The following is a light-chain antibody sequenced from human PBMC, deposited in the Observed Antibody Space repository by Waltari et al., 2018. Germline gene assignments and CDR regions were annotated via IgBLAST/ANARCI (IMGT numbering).Light chain of an antibody. Sequence: EIVLTQSPATLSLSPGERATLSCRASQSVDKYLSWYQQKAGQATRLLIFDASNRAAGIPARFSGSGSGTDFTLTISSLEPEDFAVYFCQQRSGWLTFGGGTKVDMK. V-gene: IGKV3-11*01. CDR1: QSVDKY. CDR3: QQRSGWLT. CDR2: DAS. J-gene: IGKJ4*01.